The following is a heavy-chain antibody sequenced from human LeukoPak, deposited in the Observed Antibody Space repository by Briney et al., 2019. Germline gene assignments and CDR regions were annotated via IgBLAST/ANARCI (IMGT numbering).Heavy chain of an antibody. J-gene: IGHJ4*02. CDR2: IYYSGST. D-gene: IGHD3-3*01. CDR1: GGSISSSSYY. Sequence: SETLSLTCTVSGGSISSSSYYWGWIRQPPGKGLEWIGSIYYSGSTYYNPSLKSRVTISADTSKNQFSLKLSSVTAADTAVYYCARVRRKLITIFGVVINYFDYWGQGTLVTVSS. V-gene: IGHV4-39*01. CDR3: ARVRRKLITIFGVVINYFDY.